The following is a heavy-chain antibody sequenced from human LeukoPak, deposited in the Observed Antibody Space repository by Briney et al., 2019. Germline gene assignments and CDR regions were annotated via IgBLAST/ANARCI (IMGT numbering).Heavy chain of an antibody. CDR2: IYYSGST. CDR1: GGSIGSGGYY. J-gene: IGHJ4*02. Sequence: SQTLSLTCTVSGGSIGSGGYYWNWIRQHPGKGLEWIGFIYYSGSTYHNPSLKSRVSISVDTSKTQFSLKLSSVTAADTAVYYCARARDIVVNSNIYYFDYWGQGTLVTVSS. CDR3: ARARDIVVNSNIYYFDY. V-gene: IGHV4-31*03. D-gene: IGHD2-2*01.